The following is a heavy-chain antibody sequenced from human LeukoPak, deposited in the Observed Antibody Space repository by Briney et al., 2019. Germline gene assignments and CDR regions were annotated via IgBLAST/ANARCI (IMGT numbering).Heavy chain of an antibody. D-gene: IGHD3-22*01. J-gene: IGHJ6*03. V-gene: IGHV3-30*02. CDR3: AKDYYYDSSYMDV. CDR2: IRYDGSNK. Sequence: PGGSLRLSCAASGFTFSSYGMHWVRQAPGKGLEWVAFIRYDGSNKYYADSVKGRFTISRDNSKNTLYLQMNSLRAEDTAVYYCAKDYYYDSSYMDVWGKGTTVTISS. CDR1: GFTFSSYG.